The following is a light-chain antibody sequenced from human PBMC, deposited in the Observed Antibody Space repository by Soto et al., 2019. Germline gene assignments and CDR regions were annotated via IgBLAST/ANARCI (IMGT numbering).Light chain of an antibody. CDR3: QQYGSSSYT. CDR2: DAS. Sequence: ETVMTQSPATLSVSPGERPTLSCRASQSVSSNLAWYQQKPGQAPRLLIYDASTRATGIPARFSGSGSGTEFTLTISRLEPEDFAVYYCQQYGSSSYTFGQGTKLEIK. J-gene: IGKJ2*01. V-gene: IGKV3-15*01. CDR1: QSVSSN.